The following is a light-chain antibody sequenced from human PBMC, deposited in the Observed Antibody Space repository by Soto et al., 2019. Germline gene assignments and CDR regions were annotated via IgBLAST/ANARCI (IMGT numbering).Light chain of an antibody. CDR3: QQYETFSPWT. Sequence: DIQVTQSPSAMSASVGDRVTITGRASQGISQYLAWFQQKPGKVPKRLIYAASSLQSGVPSRFSGSGSGTEFTLAISSLEPDDFATYYCQQYETFSPWTFGQGTKVDIK. CDR1: QGISQY. CDR2: AAS. V-gene: IGKV1-17*03. J-gene: IGKJ1*01.